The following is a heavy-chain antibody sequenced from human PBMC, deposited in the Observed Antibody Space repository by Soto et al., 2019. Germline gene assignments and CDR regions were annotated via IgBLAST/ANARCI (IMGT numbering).Heavy chain of an antibody. CDR2: IYYSGST. V-gene: IGHV4-39*02. CDR1: GGSISSSSYY. CDR3: GRDIVLVQADMKNWFAP. Sequence: SETLSLTCTVSGGSISSSSYYWGWIRQPPGKGLEWIGSIYYSGSTYYNPSLKSRVTISVDTSKNQFSLKLSSVTAADTAVYYCGRDIVLVQADMKNWFAPGGQGPLVTVSS. J-gene: IGHJ5*02. D-gene: IGHD2-2*01.